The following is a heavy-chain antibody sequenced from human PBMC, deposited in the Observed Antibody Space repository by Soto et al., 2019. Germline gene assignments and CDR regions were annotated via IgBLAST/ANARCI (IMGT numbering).Heavy chain of an antibody. Sequence: EVQLVESGGGLVKPGGSLRLSCAASGFTFSNAWMNWVRRAPGKGLEWVGRIKSKTDGGTTDYAAPVKGRFTISRDDSKNTLYLQMNSLKTEDTAVYYCTTASSSMVRGVSIGYWGQGTLVTVSS. CDR1: GFTFSNAW. J-gene: IGHJ4*02. V-gene: IGHV3-15*07. CDR3: TTASSSMVRGVSIGY. CDR2: IKSKTDGGTT. D-gene: IGHD3-10*01.